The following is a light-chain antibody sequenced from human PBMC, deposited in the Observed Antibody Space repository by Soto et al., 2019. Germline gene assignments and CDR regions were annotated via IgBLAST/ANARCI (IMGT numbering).Light chain of an antibody. V-gene: IGKV1-39*01. CDR1: QSIRNY. Sequence: DIQMTQSPSSLSASVGDRVTITCRASQSIRNYLNWYQQKPGKAPKVLIYAASSLQSGVPSRFSGSGSGTEFTLTLTSLQPEDFATYYCQQNSSPPLTFGPGTKVAVK. J-gene: IGKJ3*01. CDR3: QQNSSPPLT. CDR2: AAS.